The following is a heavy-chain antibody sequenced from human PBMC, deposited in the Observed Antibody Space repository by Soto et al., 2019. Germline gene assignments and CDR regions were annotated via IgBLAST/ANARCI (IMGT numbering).Heavy chain of an antibody. V-gene: IGHV4-30-2*01. CDR3: ARGRYCSGGSCPNWFDP. Sequence: SETLSLTCAVSGGSISSGGYSWSWIRQPPGKGLEWIGYIYHSGSTYYNPSLKSRVTISVDRSKNQFSLKLSSVTAADTAVYYCARGRYCSGGSCPNWFDPWGQGTLVTVSS. CDR1: GGSISSGGYS. CDR2: IYHSGST. D-gene: IGHD2-15*01. J-gene: IGHJ5*02.